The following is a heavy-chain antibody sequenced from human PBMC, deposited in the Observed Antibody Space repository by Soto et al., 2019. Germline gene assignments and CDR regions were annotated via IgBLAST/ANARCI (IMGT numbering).Heavy chain of an antibody. Sequence: QVQLQESGPRLVKSSQTLYLTCTVSGGSINSGDYYWSWIRQSPGKGLEWVGYMYYSGITDYNASLKSRITMSMDTSKNQFSLKLNSVTAADTAVYFCARWSGVGVAGMDVWGQGTTVTVSS. D-gene: IGHD3-10*01. CDR2: MYYSGIT. CDR3: ARWSGVGVAGMDV. CDR1: GGSINSGDYY. V-gene: IGHV4-30-4*01. J-gene: IGHJ6*02.